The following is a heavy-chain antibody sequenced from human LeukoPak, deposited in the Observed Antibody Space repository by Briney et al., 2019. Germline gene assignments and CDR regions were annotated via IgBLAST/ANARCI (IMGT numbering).Heavy chain of an antibody. J-gene: IGHJ5*02. D-gene: IGHD3-10*01. CDR1: GGSISSGGYY. CDR3: ARTRGFGELDNWFDP. V-gene: IGHV4-30-2*01. Sequence: PSETLSLTCAVSGGSISSGGYYWSWLRQPPGKGLEWIGYIYHSGSTYYNPSLKGRVTISVDRSKNQFSLKLSSVTAADTAVYYCARTRGFGELDNWFDPWGQGTLVTVSS. CDR2: IYHSGST.